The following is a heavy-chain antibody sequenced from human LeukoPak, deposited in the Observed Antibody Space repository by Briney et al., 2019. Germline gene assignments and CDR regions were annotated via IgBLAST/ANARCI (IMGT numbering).Heavy chain of an antibody. Sequence: PGGSLRLSCRASGFAFEDHGMTWVRQVPGKGLEWVSAISGSGGSTYYADSVKGRFTISRDNSKNTLYLQMNSLRAEDTAVYYCAKNGAGDYWGQGTLVTVSS. CDR3: AKNGAGDY. CDR2: ISGSGGST. V-gene: IGHV3-23*01. CDR1: GFAFEDHG. D-gene: IGHD3-10*01. J-gene: IGHJ4*02.